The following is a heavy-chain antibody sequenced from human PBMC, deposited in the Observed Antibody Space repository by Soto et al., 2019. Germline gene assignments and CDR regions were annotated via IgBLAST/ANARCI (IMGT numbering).Heavy chain of an antibody. Sequence: SETLSLTCTVSGGSISSGDYYWSWIRQPPGKGLEWIGYIYYSGSTYYNPSLKSRVTISVDTSKNQFSLKLSSVTAADTAVYYCAENGGGSYSHDAFDIWGQGTRVTVSS. CDR2: IYYSGST. CDR1: GGSISSGDYY. J-gene: IGHJ3*02. D-gene: IGHD1-26*01. CDR3: AENGGGSYSHDAFDI. V-gene: IGHV4-30-4*01.